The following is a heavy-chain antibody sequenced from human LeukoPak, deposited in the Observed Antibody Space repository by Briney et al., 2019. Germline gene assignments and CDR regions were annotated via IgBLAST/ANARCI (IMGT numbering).Heavy chain of an antibody. CDR3: AKVGYGDYYFDY. CDR1: GFTSSSYG. D-gene: IGHD4-17*01. Sequence: GRSLRLSCAASGFTSSSYGMHWVRQAPGKGLEWVAVIWYDGSNKYYADSVKGRFTISRDNSKNTLYLQMNSLRAEDTAVYYCAKVGYGDYYFDYWGQGTLVTVSS. J-gene: IGHJ4*02. CDR2: IWYDGSNK. V-gene: IGHV3-33*06.